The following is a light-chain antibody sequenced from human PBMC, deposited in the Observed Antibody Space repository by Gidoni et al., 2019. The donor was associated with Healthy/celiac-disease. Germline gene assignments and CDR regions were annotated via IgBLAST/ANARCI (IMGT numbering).Light chain of an antibody. CDR1: QSVLYSSNNKNY. CDR3: QQYYSTPT. V-gene: IGKV4-1*01. CDR2: WAS. J-gene: IGKJ1*01. Sequence: DIVMTQSPESLAGSLGERATINCKSSQSVLYSSNNKNYLAWYQQKPGPPPKLLIYWASTRESGVPDRSSCSGSGTDFTLTISSLQAEDVSVYYCQQYYSTPTFGQGTKVEIK.